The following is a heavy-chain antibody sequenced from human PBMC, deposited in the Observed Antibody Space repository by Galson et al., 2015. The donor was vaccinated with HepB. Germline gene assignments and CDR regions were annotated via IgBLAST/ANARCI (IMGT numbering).Heavy chain of an antibody. CDR1: GYTFTGYY. Sequence: SVKVSCKASGYTFTGYYMHWVRQALGQGLEWMGWINPNSGGTNYAQKFQGRVTMTRDTSISTAYMELSRLRSDDTAVYYCARSVVMVAASDYWGQGTLVTVSS. V-gene: IGHV1-2*02. CDR3: ARSVVMVAASDY. J-gene: IGHJ4*02. CDR2: INPNSGGT. D-gene: IGHD2-15*01.